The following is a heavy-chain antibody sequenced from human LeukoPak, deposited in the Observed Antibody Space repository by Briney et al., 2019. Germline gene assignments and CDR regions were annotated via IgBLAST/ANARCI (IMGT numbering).Heavy chain of an antibody. D-gene: IGHD6-13*01. CDR3: ARDGYWYSSSWYVDYYYGMDV. J-gene: IGHJ6*02. V-gene: IGHV1-69*13. Sequence: ASVTVSFTASGGTFSSYAISWVRQAPGQGLEWMGGIIPIFGTANYAQKFQGRVTITADESTSTAYMELSSLRSEDTAVYYCARDGYWYSSSWYVDYYYGMDVWGQGTTVTVSS. CDR1: GGTFSSYA. CDR2: IIPIFGTA.